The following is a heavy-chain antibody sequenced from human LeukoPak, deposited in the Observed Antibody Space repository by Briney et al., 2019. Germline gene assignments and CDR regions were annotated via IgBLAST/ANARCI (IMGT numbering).Heavy chain of an antibody. Sequence: PSETLSLTCTVSGGSISSYYWSWIRQPPGKGLEWIGYIYYSGSTNYNPSPKSRVTISVDTSKNQFSLKLSSVTAADTAVYYCARGRGSYYYWGQGTLVTVSS. J-gene: IGHJ4*02. CDR3: ARGRGSYYY. V-gene: IGHV4-59*01. CDR1: GGSISSYY. D-gene: IGHD1-26*01. CDR2: IYYSGST.